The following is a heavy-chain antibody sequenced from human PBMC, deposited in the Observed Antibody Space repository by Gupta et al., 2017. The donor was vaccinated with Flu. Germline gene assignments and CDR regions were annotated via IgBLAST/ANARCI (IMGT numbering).Heavy chain of an antibody. V-gene: IGHV3-48*03. Sequence: EVPLVASGGGVVQPGGSLRLPCAASGFTFSSYEMNWVRLAPGKGLEWVAFISSSGVTYYTDSGKDRFNISRDNAKNSVHLQMHSLRAEDTAFYYCARGHWDSWGQGTLVTVSS. CDR3: ARGHWDS. CDR1: GFTFSSYE. J-gene: IGHJ4*02. CDR2: ISSSGVT.